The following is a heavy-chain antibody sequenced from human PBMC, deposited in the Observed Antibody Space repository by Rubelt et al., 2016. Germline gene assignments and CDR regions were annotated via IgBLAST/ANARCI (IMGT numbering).Heavy chain of an antibody. D-gene: IGHD3-22*01. CDR2: ISGSGGST. CDR3: AREDYYDSSGLDY. Sequence: EVQLLESGGGLVQPGGSLRLSCAASGFTFSSYAMSWVRQAPGKGLEWVSAISGSGGSTYYADSVKGRFTISRDNAKNSLYRQMNSLRAEDTAVYYCAREDYYDSSGLDYWGQGTLVTVSS. V-gene: IGHV3-23*01. J-gene: IGHJ4*02. CDR1: GFTFSSYA.